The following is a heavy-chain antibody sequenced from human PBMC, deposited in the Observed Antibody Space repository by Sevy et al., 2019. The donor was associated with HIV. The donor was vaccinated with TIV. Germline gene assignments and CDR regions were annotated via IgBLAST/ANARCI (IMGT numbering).Heavy chain of an antibody. V-gene: IGHV3-48*02. CDR1: GFSFSTYS. CDR2: ISTSRSTI. Sequence: GGPLRLSCAASGFSFSTYSMNWVRPAPGKGLEWVSYISTSRSTINYADSVKGRFTILRDNAKRSLYLQMNSLRDEDTAVYYCARVAAVASTLYYFYFWGQGPLVTVSS. CDR3: ARVAAVASTLYYFYF. J-gene: IGHJ4*02. D-gene: IGHD2-15*01.